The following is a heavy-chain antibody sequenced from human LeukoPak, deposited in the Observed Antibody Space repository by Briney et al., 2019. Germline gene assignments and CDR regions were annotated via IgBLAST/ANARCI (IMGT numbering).Heavy chain of an antibody. CDR2: INPNSGGT. J-gene: IGHJ4*02. CDR3: ARVKVAIQLWLGFHY. D-gene: IGHD5-18*01. V-gene: IGHV1-2*02. Sequence: GASVKVSCKASGYTFTGYYMHWVRQAPGQGLEWMGWINPNSGGTNYAQKFQGRVTMTRDTSISTAYMELSRLRSDDTAVYYCARVKVAIQLWLGFHYWGQGTLVTVSS. CDR1: GYTFTGYY.